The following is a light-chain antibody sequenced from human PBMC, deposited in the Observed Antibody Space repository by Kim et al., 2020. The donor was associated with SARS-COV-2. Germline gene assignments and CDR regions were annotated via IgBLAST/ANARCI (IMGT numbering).Light chain of an antibody. CDR3: QQYDNWLPLT. J-gene: IGKJ4*01. Sequence: EIVMTQFPDTLYVSPGERVTLSCRASQSVSTNLGWYQQKAGQAPRLLIHGASTRATGIPAKFSGSGSGTDFTLTINSLESEDFAVYYCQQYDNWLPLTFGGGTKVDIK. CDR2: GAS. CDR1: QSVSTN. V-gene: IGKV3-15*01.